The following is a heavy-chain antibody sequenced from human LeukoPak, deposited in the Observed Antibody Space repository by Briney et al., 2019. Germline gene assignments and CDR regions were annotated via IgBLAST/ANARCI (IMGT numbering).Heavy chain of an antibody. CDR3: ARGSGSSGRLFDY. D-gene: IGHD7-27*01. J-gene: IGHJ4*02. CDR2: ISAYDGNR. Sequence: ASVKVSCESSGYTFSSYGISWVRQAPGQGLEWMGWISAYDGNRNYAQKFLGRVTMTADTSTNTAYMELGSLRSDDTAIYYCARGSGSSGRLFDYWGQGTLVTVSS. V-gene: IGHV1-18*01. CDR1: GYTFSSYG.